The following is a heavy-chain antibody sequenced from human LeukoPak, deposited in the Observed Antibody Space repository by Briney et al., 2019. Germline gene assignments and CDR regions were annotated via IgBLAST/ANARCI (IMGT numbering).Heavy chain of an antibody. CDR2: IWHDGSNK. Sequence: QSGGSLRLSCAASGFTFSSSGMHWVRQTPGKGLEGVTFIWHDGSNKYYAESVKGRFTVSRDNSRNTIYLQMNNLRPEDTAVYYCAKDKGKKSFDYWGQGTLVTVSS. CDR1: GFTFSSSG. V-gene: IGHV3-30*02. J-gene: IGHJ4*02. D-gene: IGHD4-23*01. CDR3: AKDKGKKSFDY.